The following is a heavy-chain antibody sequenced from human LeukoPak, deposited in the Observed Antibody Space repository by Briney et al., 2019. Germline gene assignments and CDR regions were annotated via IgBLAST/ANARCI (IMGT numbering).Heavy chain of an antibody. CDR3: ARGSNYDYVWGSYRRFDY. J-gene: IGHJ4*02. CDR2: INHSGST. D-gene: IGHD3-16*02. CDR1: GGSLSGYY. V-gene: IGHV4-34*01. Sequence: PSETLSLTCAVYGGSLSGYYWSWIRQPPGKGLEWIGEINHSGSTNYNPSLKSRVTISVDTSKNQFSLKLSSVTAADTAVYYCARGSNYDYVWGSYRRFDYWGQGTLVTVSS.